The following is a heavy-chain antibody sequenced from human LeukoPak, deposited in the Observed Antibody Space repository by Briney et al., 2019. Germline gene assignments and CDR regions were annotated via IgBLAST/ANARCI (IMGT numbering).Heavy chain of an antibody. CDR3: ASGEGATTSFDY. D-gene: IGHD1-26*01. Sequence: ATVKVSCKASGYTFTSYYMHWVRQAPGQGLEWMGIINPSGGSTSYAQKFQGRVTMTRDTSTSTVYMELSSLRSEDTAVYYCASGEGATTSFDYWGQGTLVTVSS. V-gene: IGHV1-46*01. J-gene: IGHJ4*02. CDR1: GYTFTSYY. CDR2: INPSGGST.